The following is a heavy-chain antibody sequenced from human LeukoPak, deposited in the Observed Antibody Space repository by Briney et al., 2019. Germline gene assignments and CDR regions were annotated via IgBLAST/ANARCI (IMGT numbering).Heavy chain of an antibody. CDR3: ARGDTIFGVAPDV. J-gene: IGHJ6*02. CDR1: GFTFSSYS. D-gene: IGHD3-3*01. Sequence: GGSLRLSCAASGFTFSSYSMNWVRQAPGKGLEWVSYISSSSSTIYYADSVKGRFTISRDNAKNSLYLRMNSLRDEDTAVYYCARGDTIFGVAPDVWGQGTTVTVSS. V-gene: IGHV3-48*02. CDR2: ISSSSSTI.